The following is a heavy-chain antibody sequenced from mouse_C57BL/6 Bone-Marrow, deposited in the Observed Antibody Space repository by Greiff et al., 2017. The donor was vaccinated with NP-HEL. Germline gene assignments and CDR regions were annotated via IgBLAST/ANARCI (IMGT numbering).Heavy chain of an antibody. CDR3: ARAHYDYDSYYFDY. J-gene: IGHJ2*01. D-gene: IGHD2-4*01. CDR1: GFTFSDFY. V-gene: IGHV7-1*01. Sequence: DVMLVESGGGLVQSGRSLRLSCATSGFTFSDFYMEWVRQAPGKGLEWIAASRNKANDYTTEYSASVKGRFIVSRDTSQSILYLQMNALRAEDTAIYYCARAHYDYDSYYFDYWGQGTTLTVSS. CDR2: SRNKANDYTT.